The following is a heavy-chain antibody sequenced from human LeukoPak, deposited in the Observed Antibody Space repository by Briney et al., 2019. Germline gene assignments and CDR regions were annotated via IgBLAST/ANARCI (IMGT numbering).Heavy chain of an antibody. D-gene: IGHD5-18*01. V-gene: IGHV4-59*08. CDR3: ARLRTAPGAFDI. J-gene: IGHJ3*02. CDR1: GGSISSYY. Sequence: SETLSLTCTVSGGSISSYYWSWIRQPPGKGLEWIGYIYYSESTNYNPSLKSRVTISVDTSKNQFSLKLSSVTAADTAVYYCARLRTAPGAFDIWGQGTMVTVSS. CDR2: IYYSEST.